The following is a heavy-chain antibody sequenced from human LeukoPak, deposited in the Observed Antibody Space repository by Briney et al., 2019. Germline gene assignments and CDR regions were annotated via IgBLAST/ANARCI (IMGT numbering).Heavy chain of an antibody. CDR3: ARGPLTSNNWFDP. CDR2: IYYSGST. D-gene: IGHD3-9*01. Sequence: SETLSLTCTVSGGSVSSYYWSWIRQPPGKGLEWIGYIYYSGSTNYNPSLKGRVTVSVDTSKNQFSLKLSSVTAADTAVYYCARGPLTSNNWFDPWGQGTLVTVSS. CDR1: GGSVSSYY. V-gene: IGHV4-59*02. J-gene: IGHJ5*02.